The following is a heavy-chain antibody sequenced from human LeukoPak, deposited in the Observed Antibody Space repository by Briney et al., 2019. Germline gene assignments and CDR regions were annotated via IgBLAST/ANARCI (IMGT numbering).Heavy chain of an antibody. J-gene: IGHJ6*02. D-gene: IGHD2-15*01. CDR2: IIPIFGTA. CDR1: GGIFSSYA. CDR3: ARAEIKYCSGGSCYSGYYYGMDV. Sequence: ASVKVSCKASGGIFSSYAISWVRQAPGQGLEWMGGIIPIFGTANYAQKFQGRVTITADESTSTAYMELSSLRSEDTAVYYCARAEIKYCSGGSCYSGYYYGMDVWGQGTTVTVSS. V-gene: IGHV1-69*13.